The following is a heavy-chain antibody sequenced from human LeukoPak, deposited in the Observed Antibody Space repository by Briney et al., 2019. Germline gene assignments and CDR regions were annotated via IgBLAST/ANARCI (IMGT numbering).Heavy chain of an antibody. J-gene: IGHJ5*02. CDR2: IHSDGSST. CDR3: LLLWPRWA. V-gene: IGHV3-74*01. CDR1: GITFNNYW. Sequence: PGGSLRLSCAASGITFNNYWMHWVRQVPGKELVWVSRIHSDGSSTSYADSVKGRFTISRDSAKNTMYLQMNSLRPDDTAVYYCLLLWPRWAWGQGTLVTVSS. D-gene: IGHD3-10*01.